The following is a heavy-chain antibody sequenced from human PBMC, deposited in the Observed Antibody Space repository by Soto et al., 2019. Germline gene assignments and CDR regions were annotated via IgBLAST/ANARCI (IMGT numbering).Heavy chain of an antibody. CDR2: ISGSGGST. J-gene: IGHJ5*02. D-gene: IGHD3-9*01. V-gene: IGHV3-23*01. CDR3: AKNPPGDYDILTGHLET. Sequence: GGSLRLSCAASGFTFSSYAMSWVRQAPGKGLEWVSAISGSGGSTYYADSVKGRFTISRDNSKNTLYLQMNSLRAEDTAVYYCAKNPPGDYDILTGHLETWGQGTLVTVSS. CDR1: GFTFSSYA.